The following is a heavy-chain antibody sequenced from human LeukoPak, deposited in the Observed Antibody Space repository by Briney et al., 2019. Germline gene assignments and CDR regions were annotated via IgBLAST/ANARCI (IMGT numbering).Heavy chain of an antibody. Sequence: GGSLRLSCAASGFTFSSYSMNWVRQAPGKGLEWVSAISSNGGSTYYANSVKGRFTISRDNSKNTLYLQMGSLRAEDMAVYYCARAGVGATPTYAFDIWGQGTMVTVSS. D-gene: IGHD1-26*01. CDR3: ARAGVGATPTYAFDI. CDR2: ISSNGGST. J-gene: IGHJ3*02. V-gene: IGHV3-64*01. CDR1: GFTFSSYS.